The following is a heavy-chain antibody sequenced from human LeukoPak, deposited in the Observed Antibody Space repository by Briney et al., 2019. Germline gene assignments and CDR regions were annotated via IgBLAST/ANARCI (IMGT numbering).Heavy chain of an antibody. J-gene: IGHJ3*01. CDR1: GFTFNSYA. D-gene: IGHD3-22*01. Sequence: PGRSLRLSCAASGFTFNSYAMHWVRQTPGKGLEWVAVISYDGFNKYYADSVKGRFTISRDNSKNTLYLQMNSLRPEDTAVYYCAKKWSGDYDSSGINDAFDLWGQGTMVTVSS. CDR3: AKKWSGDYDSSGINDAFDL. CDR2: ISYDGFNK. V-gene: IGHV3-30*04.